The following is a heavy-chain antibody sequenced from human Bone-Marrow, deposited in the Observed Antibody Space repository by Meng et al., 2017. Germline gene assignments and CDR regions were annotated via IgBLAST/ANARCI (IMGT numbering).Heavy chain of an antibody. J-gene: IGHJ4*02. V-gene: IGHV4-34*01. Sequence: SETLSLTCAVYGGSFSGYYWSWIRQPPGKRLEWIGEINHSGSTNYNPSLKSRVTISVDTSKNQFSLKLSSVTAADTAVYYCARGPLGGIAVAGMDYWGQGTLVTVSS. CDR2: INHSGST. CDR1: GGSFSGYY. D-gene: IGHD6-19*01. CDR3: ARGPLGGIAVAGMDY.